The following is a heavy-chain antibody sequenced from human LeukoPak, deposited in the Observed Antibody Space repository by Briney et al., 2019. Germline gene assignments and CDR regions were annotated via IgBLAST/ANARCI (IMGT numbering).Heavy chain of an antibody. D-gene: IGHD3-22*01. Sequence: PGGTLRLSCAASGFTFSSYAMHWVRQAPGKGLEWVAVISYDGSNKYYADSVKGRFTISRDNSKNTLYLQMNSLRAEDTAVYYCARDRNYDSSGPFYWGQGTLVTVSS. CDR2: ISYDGSNK. CDR3: ARDRNYDSSGPFY. V-gene: IGHV3-30-3*01. J-gene: IGHJ4*02. CDR1: GFTFSSYA.